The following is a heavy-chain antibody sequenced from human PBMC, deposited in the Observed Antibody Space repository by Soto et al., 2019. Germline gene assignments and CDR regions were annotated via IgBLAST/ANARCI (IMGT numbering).Heavy chain of an antibody. CDR1: GFTFKDHA. Sequence: AGTLRLSCAASGFTFKDHAMNWVRQPPGKGLEWLSVISGSGEHTYYAASVKGRFTISRDNSKKIMYLQMDMLRVEDTALYYCARNRMLYATDYFYPMDVWGQGTTVTVSS. J-gene: IGHJ6*02. CDR2: ISGSGEHT. D-gene: IGHD2-8*01. CDR3: ARNRMLYATDYFYPMDV. V-gene: IGHV3-23*01.